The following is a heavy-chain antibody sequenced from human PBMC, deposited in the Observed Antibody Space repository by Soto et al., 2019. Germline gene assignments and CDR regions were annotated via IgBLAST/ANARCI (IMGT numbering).Heavy chain of an antibody. J-gene: IGHJ5*02. Sequence: SETLSLTCTVSGGSISSSSYYWGWIRQPPGKGLEWIGSIYYSGSTYYNPSLKSRVTISVDTSKNQFSLKLSSVTAADTAVYYCARERSIGVLLWFGEPRNWFDPWGQGTLVTVSS. CDR1: GGSISSSSYY. CDR3: ARERSIGVLLWFGEPRNWFDP. CDR2: IYYSGST. D-gene: IGHD3-10*01. V-gene: IGHV4-39*02.